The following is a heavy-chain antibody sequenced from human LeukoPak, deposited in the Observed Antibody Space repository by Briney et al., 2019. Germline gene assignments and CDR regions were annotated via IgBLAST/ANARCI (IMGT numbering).Heavy chain of an antibody. CDR2: VNPNSGYT. V-gene: IGHV1-8*01. Sequence: ASVKVSCKASGYTFTNYDINWVRHAPGQGLEWMGWVNPNSGYTNYAQRFQGRVTMTRDTSVNTAYMELNYLGSDDTAVYFCARSHSYPYGLDVWGQGTTITVSS. J-gene: IGHJ6*02. CDR3: ARSHSYPYGLDV. CDR1: GYTFTNYD. D-gene: IGHD2-2*02.